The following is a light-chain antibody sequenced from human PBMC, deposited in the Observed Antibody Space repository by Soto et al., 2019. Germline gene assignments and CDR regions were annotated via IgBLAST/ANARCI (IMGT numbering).Light chain of an antibody. J-gene: IGKJ5*01. CDR3: QQYDNSPIT. CDR1: QSVSSNY. V-gene: IGKV3-20*01. CDR2: GAS. Sequence: EIVLTQSPCTLSLSPGERATLSCRASQSVSSNYLAWYHHKPGLAPRLLMYGASSRATGIPDRFSGTGSETDFTLTISRLEPEDFAVYYCQQYDNSPITFGQGTRLEIK.